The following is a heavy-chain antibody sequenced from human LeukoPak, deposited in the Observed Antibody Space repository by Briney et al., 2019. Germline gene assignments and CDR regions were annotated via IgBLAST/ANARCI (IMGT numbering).Heavy chain of an antibody. CDR1: GYTFTGYY. V-gene: IGHV1-2*02. D-gene: IGHD6-13*01. J-gene: IGHJ4*02. Sequence: ASVKVPCKASGYTFTGYYMHWVRQAPGQGLEWMGWINPNSGGTNYAQKFQGRVTMTRDTSISTAYMELSRLRSDDTAVYYCASWGQWYSSSWDTIDYWGQGTLVTVSS. CDR2: INPNSGGT. CDR3: ASWGQWYSSSWDTIDY.